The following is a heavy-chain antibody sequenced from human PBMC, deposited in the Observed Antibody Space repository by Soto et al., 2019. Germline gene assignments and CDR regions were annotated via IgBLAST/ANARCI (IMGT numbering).Heavy chain of an antibody. Sequence: PSETLSLTCTVSGGSISNYYWTWIRQPPGKGLEWIGYIYYSGSTNYNPSLKSRVTISVDTSKNQFSLKLSSVTAADTAVYYCAKLTSADYGGIFAPWGQGTLVTVSS. D-gene: IGHD4-17*01. CDR2: IYYSGST. CDR3: AKLTSADYGGIFAP. CDR1: GGSISNYY. V-gene: IGHV4-59*01. J-gene: IGHJ5*02.